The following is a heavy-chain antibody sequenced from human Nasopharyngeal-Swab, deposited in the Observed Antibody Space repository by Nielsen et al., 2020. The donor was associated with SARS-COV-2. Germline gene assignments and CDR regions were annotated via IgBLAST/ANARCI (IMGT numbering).Heavy chain of an antibody. V-gene: IGHV1-18*01. CDR2: ISAYNGNT. CDR1: LYTFTSSG. D-gene: IGHD3-22*01. Sequence: ASVKVSCKASLYTFTSSGIVWVRQAPGQGPEWMGWISAYNGNTNYAQKLQGRVTMTTDTSTSTAYMELRSLRSDDTAVYYCARLPYYYDSSGYLYYFDYWGQGTLVTVSS. CDR3: ARLPYYYDSSGYLYYFDY. J-gene: IGHJ4*02.